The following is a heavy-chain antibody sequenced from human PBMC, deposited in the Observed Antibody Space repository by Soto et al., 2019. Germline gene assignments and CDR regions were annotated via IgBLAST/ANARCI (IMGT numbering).Heavy chain of an antibody. Sequence: PEGSLTRSSRPSGITFSIFSLNWVRQAPGKGLEWVSAISGSGGSTYYADSVMGRFTISRDNSENTLYLQMNSLRAEDTAVYYCAKLGGSSSWYDYFDYWGQGTLATVSS. D-gene: IGHD6-13*01. V-gene: IGHV3-23*01. J-gene: IGHJ4*02. CDR2: ISGSGGST. CDR1: GITFSIFS. CDR3: AKLGGSSSWYDYFDY.